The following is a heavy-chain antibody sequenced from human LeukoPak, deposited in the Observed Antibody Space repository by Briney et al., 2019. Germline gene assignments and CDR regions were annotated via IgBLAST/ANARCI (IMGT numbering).Heavy chain of an antibody. D-gene: IGHD2-2*01. V-gene: IGHV3-48*03. CDR3: ARGPGAFDI. J-gene: IGHJ3*02. Sequence: GGSLRLSCAASGFTFSSFEINWVRQVPGKGLEWVSYITSSGSITDYADSVKGRFTISRDNAKNSLYLQMNSLRAEDTAVYYCARGPGAFDIWGQGTMVTVSS. CDR1: GFTFSSFE. CDR2: ITSSGSIT.